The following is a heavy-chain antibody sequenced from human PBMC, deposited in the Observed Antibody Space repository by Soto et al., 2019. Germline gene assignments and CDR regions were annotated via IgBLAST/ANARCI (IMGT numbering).Heavy chain of an antibody. CDR1: GYTFIHFD. CDR3: ARMASAGTLNWFDP. CDR2: MNPGSGKT. D-gene: IGHD6-13*01. Sequence: ASVKVSCKASGYTFIHFDISWVRQAAGQGLEWLGWMNPGSGKTGYASKFQGRVAMTRDASTGTSHLELSSLTSDDTAVYYCARMASAGTLNWFDPWGQGTLVTSPQ. V-gene: IGHV1-8*02. J-gene: IGHJ5*02.